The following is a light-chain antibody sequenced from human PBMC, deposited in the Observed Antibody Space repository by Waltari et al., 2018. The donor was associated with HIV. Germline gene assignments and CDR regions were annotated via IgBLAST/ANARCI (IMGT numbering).Light chain of an antibody. CDR1: SSNIGADYD. CDR3: QSYDSRV. V-gene: IGLV1-40*01. J-gene: IGLJ3*02. CDR2: FNT. Sequence: QSVLTQPPSVSGAPGQRVTISCTGSSSNIGADYDIHWDQRLPGTAPKLLIYFNTTRTSGLQDRFSGSKPDTSASLAIPGLQAEDEADYYCQSYDSRVFGGVTKLTVL.